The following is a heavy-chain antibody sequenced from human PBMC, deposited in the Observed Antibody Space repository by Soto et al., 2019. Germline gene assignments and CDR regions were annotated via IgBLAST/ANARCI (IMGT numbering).Heavy chain of an antibody. J-gene: IGHJ4*02. D-gene: IGHD4-17*01. CDR3: ARNDYGDY. CDR2: INPSGGST. CDR1: GYSFTSYY. V-gene: IGHV1-46*01. Sequence: QVQLVQSGAEVKKPGASVKVSCKASGYSFTSYYIYWVRQAPGQGLEWMGIINPSGGSTTYAQKFQGRSTLTMDTSTSTVYMELSTLRSEDTAVYYCARNDYGDYWGQGTLVTVSS.